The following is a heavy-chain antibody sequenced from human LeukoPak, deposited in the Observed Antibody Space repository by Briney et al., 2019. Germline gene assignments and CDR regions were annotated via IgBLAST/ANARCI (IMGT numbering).Heavy chain of an antibody. CDR1: GFTFDDYA. Sequence: PGGSLRLSCAASGFTFDDYAMHWVRQAPGKGLEWVSGISWNSGSIGYANSVKGRFTISRDNAENSLYLQMNSLRAEDTALYYCAKDGLWWYPANPNWFDPRGQGTLVTVSS. D-gene: IGHD4-23*01. J-gene: IGHJ5*02. V-gene: IGHV3-9*01. CDR2: ISWNSGSI. CDR3: AKDGLWWYPANPNWFDP.